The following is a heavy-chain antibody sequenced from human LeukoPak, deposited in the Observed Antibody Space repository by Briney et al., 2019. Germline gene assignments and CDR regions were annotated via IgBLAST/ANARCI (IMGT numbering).Heavy chain of an antibody. CDR1: GYTFTSYG. J-gene: IGHJ3*02. Sequence: ASVKVSCKASGYTFTSYGISWVRQAPGQGLEWMGWISAYNGNTNYAQKLQGRVTMTTDTSTSTAYMELRSLRSDDTAVYYCARSRYNWNVVDAFDIWGQGTMVTVSS. D-gene: IGHD1-20*01. CDR2: ISAYNGNT. CDR3: ARSRYNWNVVDAFDI. V-gene: IGHV1-18*01.